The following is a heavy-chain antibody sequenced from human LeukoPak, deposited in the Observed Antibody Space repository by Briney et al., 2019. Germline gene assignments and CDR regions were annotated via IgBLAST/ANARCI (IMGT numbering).Heavy chain of an antibody. D-gene: IGHD2-2*01. V-gene: IGHV4-34*01. J-gene: IGHJ4*02. Sequence: SETLSLTCAVYGGSFSGYYWSWIRQPPGKGLEWIGEINHSGSTNYNPSLKSRVTISVDTSKNQFSLKLSSVTAADTAVYYCARAMRTGLIVVVPAAPIDYWGQGTLVTVSS. CDR1: GGSFSGYY. CDR3: ARAMRTGLIVVVPAAPIDY. CDR2: INHSGST.